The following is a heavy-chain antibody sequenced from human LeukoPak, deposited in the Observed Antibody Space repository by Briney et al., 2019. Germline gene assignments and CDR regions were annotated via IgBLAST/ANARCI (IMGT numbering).Heavy chain of an antibody. Sequence: GRSLRLSCAASGFTFSSYAMHWVRQVPGKGLEWVSAISGSGGSTYYADSVKGRFTISRDNSKNTLYMQMNSLRAEDTAVYYCAKAVVIVPTATPFDYWGQGTLVTVSS. CDR2: ISGSGGST. V-gene: IGHV3-23*01. CDR1: GFTFSSYA. D-gene: IGHD2-2*01. CDR3: AKAVVIVPTATPFDY. J-gene: IGHJ4*02.